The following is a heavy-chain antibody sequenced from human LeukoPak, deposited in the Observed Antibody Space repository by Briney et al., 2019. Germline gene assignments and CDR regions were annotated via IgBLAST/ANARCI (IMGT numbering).Heavy chain of an antibody. CDR3: ARSVKDMTGYYIYYYYGMDV. Sequence: ASVKVSCKASGYTFTSYDINWVRQATGQGLEWMGWMNPNSGNTGYAQKFQGRVTMTRNTSISTAYMELSSLRSEDTAVYYCARSVKDMTGYYIYYYYGMDVWGQGTTVTVS. D-gene: IGHD3-9*01. CDR2: MNPNSGNT. CDR1: GYTFTSYD. V-gene: IGHV1-8*01. J-gene: IGHJ6*02.